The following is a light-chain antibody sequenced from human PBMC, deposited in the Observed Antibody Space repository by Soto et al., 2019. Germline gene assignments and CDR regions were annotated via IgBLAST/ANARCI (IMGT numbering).Light chain of an antibody. Sequence: EIVLTQSPCTLSLSPLERSTPSCRARQSVSSSYLAWYQQKPGQAPRLLIYGASSRATGIPDRFSGSGSGTDFTLTISSLEPEDFAVYYCQQRSSWGTFGQGTRLEIK. CDR3: QQRSSWGT. CDR1: QSVSSSY. J-gene: IGKJ5*01. V-gene: IGKV3D-20*02. CDR2: GAS.